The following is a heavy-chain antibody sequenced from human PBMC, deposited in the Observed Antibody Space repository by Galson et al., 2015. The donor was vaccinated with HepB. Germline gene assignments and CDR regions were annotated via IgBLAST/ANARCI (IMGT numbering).Heavy chain of an antibody. D-gene: IGHD3-10*01. CDR2: ISTYNGNT. CDR3: TRVRLLWSGTLSAPGDSDY. Sequence: SVKVSCKASGYTFSDYGVSWVRQAPGQGLDWLGWISTYNGNTNYAQKFQGRVRMTTDTSTGTAYMDLWSLRTDDTAVYYCTRVRLLWSGTLSAPGDSDYWDQGTLVTVSS. CDR1: GYTFSDYG. J-gene: IGHJ4*02. V-gene: IGHV1-18*01.